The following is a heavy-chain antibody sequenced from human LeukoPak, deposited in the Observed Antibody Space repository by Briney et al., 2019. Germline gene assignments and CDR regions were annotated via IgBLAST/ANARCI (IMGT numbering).Heavy chain of an antibody. J-gene: IGHJ4*02. CDR1: GDILNNYH. V-gene: IGHV1-46*02. Sequence: ASVKVSCTASGDILNNYHIHWVRQAPGQGLERMGIIKHSGGSTTYAQKSQGRLTMTRDTSTGTVNMELSSLTSEDTAVYYCARDFSWSVDYWGQGALVTVSS. D-gene: IGHD6-13*01. CDR2: IKHSGGST. CDR3: ARDFSWSVDY.